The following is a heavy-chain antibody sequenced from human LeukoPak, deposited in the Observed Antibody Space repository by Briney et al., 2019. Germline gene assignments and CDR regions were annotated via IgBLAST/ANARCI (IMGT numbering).Heavy chain of an antibody. J-gene: IGHJ6*02. D-gene: IGHD3-16*01. Sequence: GGSLRLSCAASGITFSDYYMSWIRQAPGKRLEWVSCIRSSSTYTNYADSVKGRFAISRDNAKNSLYLHLNSLRAEDTAVYYCARFGYYYGLDVWGQGTTVTVSS. V-gene: IGHV3-11*03. CDR2: IRSSSTYT. CDR3: ARFGYYYGLDV. CDR1: GITFSDYY.